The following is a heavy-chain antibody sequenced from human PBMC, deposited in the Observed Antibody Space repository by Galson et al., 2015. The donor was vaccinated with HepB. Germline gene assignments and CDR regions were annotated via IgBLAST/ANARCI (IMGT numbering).Heavy chain of an antibody. CDR3: AIAMRIYGDEAVHNYFYYGMDV. Sequence: SVKVSCRASGGTFSNFGLSWVRQAPGQGLEWMGGIIPIFATPNYAQKFQGRVTITADRSTSTAYVELSGLRSEDTATYYCAIAMRIYGDEAVHNYFYYGMDVWGQGTTVTVSS. V-gene: IGHV1-69*06. CDR1: GGTFSNFG. CDR2: IIPIFATP. J-gene: IGHJ6*02. D-gene: IGHD2-21*02.